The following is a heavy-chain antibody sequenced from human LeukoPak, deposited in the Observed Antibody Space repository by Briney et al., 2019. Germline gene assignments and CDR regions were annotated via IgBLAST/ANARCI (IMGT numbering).Heavy chain of an antibody. J-gene: IGHJ6*03. CDR2: IYTSGST. CDR3: ARRYRTELNILTGYYRSSNYYYYMDV. V-gene: IGHV4-4*09. CDR1: GGSISSYY. Sequence: SETLSLTCTVSGGSISSYYWSWIRQPPGKELEWIGYIYTSGSTNYNPSLNSRVTISVDTSKNQFSLQLSSVTAADTAVYYCARRYRTELNILTGYYRSSNYYYYMDVWGKGTTVTVSS. D-gene: IGHD3-9*01.